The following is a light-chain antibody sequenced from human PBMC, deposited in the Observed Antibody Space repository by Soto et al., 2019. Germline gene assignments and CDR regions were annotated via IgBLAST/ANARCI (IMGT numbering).Light chain of an antibody. J-gene: IGKJ1*01. Sequence: EIVLTQSPGTLSLSPGARATLSCRASQSVASSFIAWFQQKPGQPPRLLIYGVSTRATGIPDRFSGSGSGTEFTLTISRLEPEDFAVYYCQQYGSSWTFGQGTKVDIK. CDR1: QSVASSF. V-gene: IGKV3-20*01. CDR3: QQYGSSWT. CDR2: GVS.